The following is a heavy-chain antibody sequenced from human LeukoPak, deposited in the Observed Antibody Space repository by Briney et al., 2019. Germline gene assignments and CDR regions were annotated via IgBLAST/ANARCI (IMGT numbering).Heavy chain of an antibody. D-gene: IGHD6-19*01. CDR3: ARDYSSAWWFDF. CDR1: GGTFSSYT. Sequence: GASVKVSCKASGGTFSSYTISWVRQAPGQGLEWMGRIIPILGIANYAQKFQGRVTITADKSTSTAYMELSSLRSEDTAMYYCARDYSSAWWFDFWGQGTLVTVSS. V-gene: IGHV1-69*04. CDR2: IIPILGIA. J-gene: IGHJ4*02.